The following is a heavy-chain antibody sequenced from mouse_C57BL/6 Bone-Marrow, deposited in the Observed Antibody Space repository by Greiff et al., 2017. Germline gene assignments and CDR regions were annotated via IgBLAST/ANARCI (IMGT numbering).Heavy chain of an antibody. J-gene: IGHJ4*01. CDR1: GFTFSSYA. CDR3: ARQGAMDY. CDR2: ISSGGSYT. V-gene: IGHV5-9-3*01. Sequence: EVKLVESGGGLVKPGGSLKLSCAASGFTFSSYAMSWVRQTPEKRLEWVATISSGGSYTYYPDSVKGRFTISRDNAKHTLYLQKSSLRSEDTAMYYCARQGAMDYWGQGTSVTVSS.